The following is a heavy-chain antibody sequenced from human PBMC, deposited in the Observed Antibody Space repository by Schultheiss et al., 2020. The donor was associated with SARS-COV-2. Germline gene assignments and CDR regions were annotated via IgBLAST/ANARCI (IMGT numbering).Heavy chain of an antibody. CDR1: GSSISGYF. CDR3: ARAARVEQLFSVRGGHLDY. D-gene: IGHD3-10*01. CDR2: IYYTGIT. V-gene: IGHV4-59*01. Sequence: SETLSLTCTVSGSSISGYFWTWIRQPPGKGLEQVGNIYYTGITKYSPSLKSRLTISVETSKKQFSLRLGFVTAADTAVYYCARAARVEQLFSVRGGHLDYWGRGTQVTVSS. J-gene: IGHJ4*02.